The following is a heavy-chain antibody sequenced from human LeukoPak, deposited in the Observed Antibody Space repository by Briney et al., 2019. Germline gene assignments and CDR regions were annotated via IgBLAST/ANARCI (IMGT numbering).Heavy chain of an antibody. Sequence: SETLSLTCAVYGGSFSGYYWSWIRQPPGKGLEWIGSMHSSGSTYYNPSLKSRVTISVDTSKNQFSLKLSSVTAADTAVYYCARGPPDCSSTSCYAFDAFDIWGQGTMVTVSS. J-gene: IGHJ3*02. CDR2: MHSSGST. CDR3: ARGPPDCSSTSCYAFDAFDI. D-gene: IGHD2-2*01. V-gene: IGHV4-34*01. CDR1: GGSFSGYY.